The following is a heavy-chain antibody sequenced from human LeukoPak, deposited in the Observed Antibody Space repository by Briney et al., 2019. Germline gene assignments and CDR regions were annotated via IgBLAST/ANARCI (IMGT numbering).Heavy chain of an antibody. J-gene: IGHJ4*02. CDR2: INPNSGDT. Sequence: ASVRVSCKASGYTFTGYSMYWVRQAPGQGLEWMGWINPNSGDTNYVEKFQGRVTMTRDTSISTAYMELRSLRSDDTAVYYCASWAWYGDYFVDYWGQGTLVTVSS. D-gene: IGHD4-17*01. V-gene: IGHV1-2*02. CDR3: ASWAWYGDYFVDY. CDR1: GYTFTGYS.